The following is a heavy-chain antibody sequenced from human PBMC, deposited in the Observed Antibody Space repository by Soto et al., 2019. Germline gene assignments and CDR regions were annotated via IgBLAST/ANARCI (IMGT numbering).Heavy chain of an antibody. Sequence: GESLKISCKGSGYSFTSYWIGWVRQMPGKGLEWMGIIYPGDSDTRYSPSFQGQVTISADKSISTAYLQWSSLKASDTAMYYCATRYYDDSSGYGGDAFDIWGQGTMVPVSS. J-gene: IGHJ3*02. D-gene: IGHD3-22*01. CDR3: ATRYYDDSSGYGGDAFDI. CDR1: GYSFTSYW. CDR2: IYPGDSDT. V-gene: IGHV5-51*01.